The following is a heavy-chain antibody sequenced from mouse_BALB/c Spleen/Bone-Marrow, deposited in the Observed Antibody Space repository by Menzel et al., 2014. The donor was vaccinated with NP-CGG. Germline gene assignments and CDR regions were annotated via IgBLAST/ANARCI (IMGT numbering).Heavy chain of an antibody. Sequence: VQRVESGPGLVQPSQSLSITCTVSGFSLSSFGVHWIRQSPGKGLEWLGVIWRGGSTDYNAAFMSRLSITKDNSKSQVFFKMNSLQADDTAIYYCASTGAWTMDYWGQGTSVTVSS. CDR2: IWRGGST. CDR3: ASTGAWTMDY. V-gene: IGHV2-5*01. CDR1: GFSLSSFG. J-gene: IGHJ4*01. D-gene: IGHD4-1*02.